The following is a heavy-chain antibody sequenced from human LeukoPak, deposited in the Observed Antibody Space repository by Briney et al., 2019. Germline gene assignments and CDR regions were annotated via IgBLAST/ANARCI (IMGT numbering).Heavy chain of an antibody. V-gene: IGHV3-21*01. Sequence: PGGSLRLSCAASGFTFSTSAMNWVRQVPGKGLEWVSSIDYDSSHIYYEASVRGRFTISRDNARNSVYLQMNSLRVEDTAVYYCARDPLRYLRVGHYDYWGQGTLVAVSS. CDR1: GFTFSTSA. D-gene: IGHD3-9*01. CDR3: ARDPLRYLRVGHYDY. CDR2: IDYDSSHI. J-gene: IGHJ4*02.